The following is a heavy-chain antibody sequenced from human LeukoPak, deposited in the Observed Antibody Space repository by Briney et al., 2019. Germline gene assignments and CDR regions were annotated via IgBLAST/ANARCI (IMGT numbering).Heavy chain of an antibody. Sequence: PGGSLRLSCAASGFTLSSYAMSWVRQAPGQGLEWVSCISGSGGSTHYADSVKGRFTISRDNSKNTLYLQMNSLRAEDTAVYYCAKVSVTTLGGIDYWGQGTLVTVSS. V-gene: IGHV3-23*01. CDR3: AKVSVTTLGGIDY. CDR1: GFTLSSYA. CDR2: ISGSGGST. D-gene: IGHD3-16*01. J-gene: IGHJ4*02.